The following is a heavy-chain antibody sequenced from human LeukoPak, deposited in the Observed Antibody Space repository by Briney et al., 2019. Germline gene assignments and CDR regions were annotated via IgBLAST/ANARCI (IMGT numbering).Heavy chain of an antibody. J-gene: IGHJ4*02. V-gene: IGHV3-33*01. Sequence: GGSLRLSCAASGLTFSSYGMHWVRQAPGKGLEWVAVIWYDGSNKYYADSVKGRFTISRDNSKNTLYLQMNSLRAEDTAVYYCARDQGLRRGGYYFDYWGQGTLVTVSS. CDR3: ARDQGLRRGGYYFDY. CDR1: GLTFSSYG. D-gene: IGHD4-17*01. CDR2: IWYDGSNK.